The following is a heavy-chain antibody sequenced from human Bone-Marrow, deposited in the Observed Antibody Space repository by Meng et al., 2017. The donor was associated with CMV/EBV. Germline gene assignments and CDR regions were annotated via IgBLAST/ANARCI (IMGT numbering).Heavy chain of an antibody. V-gene: IGHV3-11*04. J-gene: IGHJ6*02. Sequence: GESRKISRGAPGFTFSDYYMSWTRQAPGKGMEWVSYISSSGSTIYYADSVKGRFTISRDNSKNTLYLQMNSLRAEDTAVYYCAKAFHSGHFDWSFPDYYYYGMDVWGQGTTVTVSS. D-gene: IGHD3-9*01. CDR1: GFTFSDYY. CDR2: ISSSGSTI. CDR3: AKAFHSGHFDWSFPDYYYYGMDV.